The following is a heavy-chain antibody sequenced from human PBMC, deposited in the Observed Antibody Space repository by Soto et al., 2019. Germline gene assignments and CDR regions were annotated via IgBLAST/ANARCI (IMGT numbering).Heavy chain of an antibody. CDR3: AGAAGRAYFGELFINNWFDP. CDR1: GGSTTSGGYY. J-gene: IGHJ5*02. D-gene: IGHD3-10*01. CDR2: IYYSGST. Sequence: SETLSLTCAVSGGSTTSGGYYWGWIRQPPGRGLEWIGYIYYSGSTYYNPSLKSRVTISVDTSKNQFSLKLSSVTAADTAVYYCAGAAGRAYFGELFINNWFDPWGQGTLVTVSS. V-gene: IGHV4-31*11.